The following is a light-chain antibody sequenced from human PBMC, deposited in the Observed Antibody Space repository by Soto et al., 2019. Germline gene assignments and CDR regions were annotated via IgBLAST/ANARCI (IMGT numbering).Light chain of an antibody. CDR3: QVWHIRTDNYV. CDR1: NIGDKR. V-gene: IGLV3-21*04. Sequence: SYELTQPPSVSVAPEKTTTITCGGHNIGDKRIHWYRQKPGQAPVLLISYDRDRPSGIPERFSGSNSGNSATLTISRVEAGDEADYYCQVWHIRTDNYVFGGGTKVTVL. J-gene: IGLJ1*01. CDR2: YDR.